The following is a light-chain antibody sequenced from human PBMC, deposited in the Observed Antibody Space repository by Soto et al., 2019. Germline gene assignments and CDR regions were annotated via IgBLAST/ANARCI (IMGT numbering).Light chain of an antibody. CDR1: QSISSY. Sequence: DIQMTQSPSSLSASVGDRVTITCRASQSISSYLNWYQQKPGKAPKLLICAASSLQSGVPSRFSGSGSGTDFTLTISSLQPEDFATYYCQQSYSTPRFTFGQGTRLEI. CDR2: AAS. CDR3: QQSYSTPRFT. V-gene: IGKV1-39*01. J-gene: IGKJ5*01.